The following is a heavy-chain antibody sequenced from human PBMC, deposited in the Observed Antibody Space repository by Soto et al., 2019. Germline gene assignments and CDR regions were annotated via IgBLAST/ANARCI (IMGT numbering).Heavy chain of an antibody. D-gene: IGHD3-16*01. CDR3: ATITRVLGGVIYFDY. CDR1: GYTLTELS. CDR2: FDPEDGET. Sequence: ASVKVSCKVSGYTLTELSMHWVRQAPGKGLEWMGGFDPEDGETIYAQKFQGRVTMTEDTSTDTAYMELSSLRSEDTAVYYCATITRVLGGVIYFDYWGQGTLVTVSS. J-gene: IGHJ4*02. V-gene: IGHV1-24*01.